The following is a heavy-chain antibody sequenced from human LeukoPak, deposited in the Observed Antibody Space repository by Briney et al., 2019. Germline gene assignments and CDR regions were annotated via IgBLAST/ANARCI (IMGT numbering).Heavy chain of an antibody. CDR3: AKDSDSGCSGGSCYGGFDY. V-gene: IGHV3-30*18. J-gene: IGHJ4*02. D-gene: IGHD2-15*01. CDR2: ISYDGSNK. Sequence: GGSLRLSCAASGFTFSSYGMHWVRQAPGKGLEWVAVISYDGSNKYYADSVKGRFTISRDNSKNTLYLQMNSLRAEDTAVYYCAKDSDSGCSGGSCYGGFDYWGQGTLVTVSS. CDR1: GFTFSSYG.